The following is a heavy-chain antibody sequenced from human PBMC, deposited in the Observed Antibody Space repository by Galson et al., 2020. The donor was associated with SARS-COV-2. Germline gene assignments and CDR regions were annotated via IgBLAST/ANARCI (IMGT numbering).Heavy chain of an antibody. V-gene: IGHV3-21*01. J-gene: IGHJ6*02. D-gene: IGHD3-22*01. Sequence: GESLKISCAASGFTFISYTMNWVRQAPGKVLEWVSSISSSSNYIYYADSVKGRFTISRDNAKNSVYLQMNSLRAEDTAVYYCARPRNEEVLIAFGLDVWGQGTTVIVS. CDR2: ISSSSNYI. CDR1: GFTFISYT. CDR3: ARPRNEEVLIAFGLDV.